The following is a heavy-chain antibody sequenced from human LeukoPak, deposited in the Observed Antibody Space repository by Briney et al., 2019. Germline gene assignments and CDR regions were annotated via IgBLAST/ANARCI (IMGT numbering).Heavy chain of an antibody. V-gene: IGHV3-23*01. CDR1: GFTFSSYA. CDR2: ISGSGGST. J-gene: IGHJ4*02. D-gene: IGHD4-23*01. Sequence: GGSLRLSCAASGFTFSSYAMSWVRQAPGKGLEWVSAISGSGGSTYYADSVKGRFTISRDNSKNPLYLQMNSLRAEDTAVYYCAKTDRDYGGTFDYWGQGTLVTVSS. CDR3: AKTDRDYGGTFDY.